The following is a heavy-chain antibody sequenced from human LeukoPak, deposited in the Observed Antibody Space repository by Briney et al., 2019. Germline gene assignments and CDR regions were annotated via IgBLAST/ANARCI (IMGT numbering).Heavy chain of an antibody. CDR1: GGSFSGYY. D-gene: IGHD6-6*01. CDR2: INHSGST. V-gene: IGHV4-34*01. CDR3: ARGWQLHHYYMDV. Sequence: SETLSLTCAVYGGSFSGYYWSWIRQPPGKGLEWIGEINHSGSTNYNPSLKSRVTISVDTSKNQFSLKLSSVTAADTAVYYCARGWQLHHYYMDVWGKGTTVSVSS. J-gene: IGHJ6*03.